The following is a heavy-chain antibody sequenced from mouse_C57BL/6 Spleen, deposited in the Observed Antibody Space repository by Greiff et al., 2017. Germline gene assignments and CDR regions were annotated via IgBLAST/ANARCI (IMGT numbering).Heavy chain of an antibody. CDR3: ARQRVTGGADY. D-gene: IGHD2-2*01. CDR2: ISSGSSTI. J-gene: IGHJ2*01. V-gene: IGHV5-17*01. CDR1: GFTFSDYG. Sequence: EVKLMESGGGLVKPGGSLKLSCAASGFTFSDYGMHWVRQAPEKGLEWVAYISSGSSTIYYADTVKGRFTISRDNAKNTLFLQMTSLRSEDTAMYYCARQRVTGGADYWGQGTTLTVSS.